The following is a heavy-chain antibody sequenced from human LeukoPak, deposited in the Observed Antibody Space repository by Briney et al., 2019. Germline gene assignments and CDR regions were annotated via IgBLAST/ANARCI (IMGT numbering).Heavy chain of an antibody. V-gene: IGHV4-34*01. CDR2: INHSGST. CDR1: GGSFSGYY. Sequence: SETLSLTCAVYGGSFSGYYWNWIRQPPGKGLEWIGEINHSGSTNYNPSLKSRVTISVDTSKNQFSLKLSSVTAADTAVYYCARAGSGSYRDAFDIWGQGTMVTVSS. J-gene: IGHJ3*02. D-gene: IGHD1-26*01. CDR3: ARAGSGSYRDAFDI.